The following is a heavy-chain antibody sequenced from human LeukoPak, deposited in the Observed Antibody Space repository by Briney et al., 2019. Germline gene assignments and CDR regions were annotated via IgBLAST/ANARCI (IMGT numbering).Heavy chain of an antibody. CDR3: ARGWNWGSLDY. D-gene: IGHD7-27*01. J-gene: IGHJ4*02. V-gene: IGHV3-30-3*01. CDR2: ISYDGSNK. CDR1: GFTFSSYA. Sequence: GGSLRLSCAASGFTFSSYAMHWVRQAPGKGLEWVAAISYDGSNKYYADSVKGRFTISRDNSKNTLYLQMNSLRAEDTAVYYCARGWNWGSLDYWGQGTLVTVSS.